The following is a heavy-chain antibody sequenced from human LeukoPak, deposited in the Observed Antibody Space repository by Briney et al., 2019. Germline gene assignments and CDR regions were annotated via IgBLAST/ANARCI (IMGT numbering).Heavy chain of an antibody. Sequence: SETLSLTCTVSGGSISSYYWSWIRQPAGKGLEWIGYIYYSGSTNYNPSLKSRVTISVDTSKNQFSLKLSSVTAADTAVYYCARHGGTSMVRGVIPHNWFDPWGQGTLVTVSS. CDR2: IYYSGST. V-gene: IGHV4-59*08. J-gene: IGHJ5*02. D-gene: IGHD3-10*01. CDR3: ARHGGTSMVRGVIPHNWFDP. CDR1: GGSISSYY.